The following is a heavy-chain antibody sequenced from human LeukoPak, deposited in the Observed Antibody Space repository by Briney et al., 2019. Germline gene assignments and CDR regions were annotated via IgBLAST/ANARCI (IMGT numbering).Heavy chain of an antibody. CDR1: GYSFTSYW. CDR3: ARQGYDSSGYYYDAFDI. Sequence: GESLKISCKGSGYSFTSYWIGWVRQMPGKGLEWMGIIYPGDSDTRYSPSFQGQVTISADKSISTAYLQWSSLKASDTAMYYCARQGYDSSGYYYDAFDIWGEGTMVTVSS. CDR2: IYPGDSDT. D-gene: IGHD3-22*01. V-gene: IGHV5-51*01. J-gene: IGHJ3*02.